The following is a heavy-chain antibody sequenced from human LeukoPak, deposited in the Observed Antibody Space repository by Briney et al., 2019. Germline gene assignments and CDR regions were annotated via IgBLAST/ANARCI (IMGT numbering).Heavy chain of an antibody. D-gene: IGHD2/OR15-2a*01. CDR2: VTPSHTTR. J-gene: IGHJ3*02. Sequence: ASVKVSCKASGYTFTSYDINWVRQAPGKGFEWMGWVTPSHTTRVYAQEFQGRVTMTADTNTNTVSMELRSLRFDDTAVHFCARDYILPLETDNGDGFAIWGQGTVVTVSS. CDR3: ARDYILPLETDNGDGFAI. V-gene: IGHV1-18*01. CDR1: GYTFTSYD.